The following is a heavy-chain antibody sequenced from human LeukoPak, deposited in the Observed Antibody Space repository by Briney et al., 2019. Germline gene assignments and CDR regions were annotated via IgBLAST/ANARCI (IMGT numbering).Heavy chain of an antibody. D-gene: IGHD6-6*01. CDR2: INPNSGGT. CDR1: GYTFTGYY. J-gene: IGHJ6*02. CDR3: ARGYDRIAARPNYYYGMDV. V-gene: IGHV1-2*02. Sequence: GASVKVSCKASGYTFTGYYMHWVRQAPGQGLEWMGWINPNSGGTNYAQKFQGRVTMTGDTSISTAYMELSRLRSDDTAVYYCARGYDRIAARPNYYYGMDVWGQGTTVTVSS.